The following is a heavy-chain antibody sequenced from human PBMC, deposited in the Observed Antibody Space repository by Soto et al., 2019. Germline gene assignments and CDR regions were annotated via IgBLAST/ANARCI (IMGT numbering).Heavy chain of an antibody. Sequence: SETLSLTCAVSGGSISIGYYWALIRQPPGKGLEWIGSIYHSGTTYYNPSLKSRVTISVDTSMNQFSLKLSSVAAADSALYYCARTDSVGYYPYLGQGILVTVSS. V-gene: IGHV4-38-2*01. D-gene: IGHD3-22*01. CDR1: GGSISIGYY. CDR3: ARTDSVGYYPY. CDR2: IYHSGTT. J-gene: IGHJ4*02.